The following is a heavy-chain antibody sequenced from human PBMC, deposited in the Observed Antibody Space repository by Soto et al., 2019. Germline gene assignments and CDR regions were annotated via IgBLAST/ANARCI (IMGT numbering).Heavy chain of an antibody. CDR1: GGSISSYY. CDR2: TYYSGST. J-gene: IGHJ5*02. D-gene: IGHD3-22*01. Sequence: PSETLSLTCTVSGGSISSYYWSWIRQPPGKGLEWIGYTYYSGSTNYNPSLKSRVTISVDTSKNQFSLKLSSVTAADTAVYYCATLNYYDSSVRRDNWFDPWGQGTRVTVSS. V-gene: IGHV4-59*01. CDR3: ATLNYYDSSVRRDNWFDP.